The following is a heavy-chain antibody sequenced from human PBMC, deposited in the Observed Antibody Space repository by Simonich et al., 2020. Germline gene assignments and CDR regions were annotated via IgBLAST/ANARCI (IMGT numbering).Heavy chain of an antibody. V-gene: IGHV4-59*08. CDR3: ARSLGYYYYYYGMDV. CDR2: IYYSGRT. J-gene: IGHJ6*02. D-gene: IGHD1-26*01. CDR1: GGSISSYY. Sequence: QVQLQESGPGLVKPSETLSLTCTVSGGSISSYYWSWIRQPPGKGLGWIGHIYYSGRTNYNPPLKSRVPISVDTSKNQFSLKLSSVTAADTAVYYCARSLGYYYYYYGMDVWGQGTTVTVSS.